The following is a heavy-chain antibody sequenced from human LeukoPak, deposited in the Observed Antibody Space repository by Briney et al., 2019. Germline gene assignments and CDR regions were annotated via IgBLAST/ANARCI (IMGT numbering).Heavy chain of an antibody. CDR1: GGSISSYY. CDR3: ARLYYYDSSGYNPSLPRPNYYYYYMDV. V-gene: IGHV4-4*07. J-gene: IGHJ6*03. Sequence: SETLSLTCTVSGGSISSYYWSWIRQPAGKELEWIGRIYTSGSTNYNPSLKSRVTMSVDTSKNQFSLKLSSVTAADTAVYYCARLYYYDSSGYNPSLPRPNYYYYYMDVWGKGTTVTVSS. D-gene: IGHD3-22*01. CDR2: IYTSGST.